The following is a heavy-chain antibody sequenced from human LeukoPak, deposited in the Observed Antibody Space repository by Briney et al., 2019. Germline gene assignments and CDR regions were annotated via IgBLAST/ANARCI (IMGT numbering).Heavy chain of an antibody. D-gene: IGHD3-16*02. CDR1: GYTLTVLS. CDR3: ATGGFGGVIVTPFPFNY. Sequence: ASVKVTCKVSGYTLTVLSMHWVRQAPGKGLEWMGGFVPEDGETIYAQKFQGRVTMTEDTSTDTAYMEMSSLRSEDTAVYYCATGGFGGVIVTPFPFNYWGQGTLVTVSS. CDR2: FVPEDGET. J-gene: IGHJ4*02. V-gene: IGHV1-24*01.